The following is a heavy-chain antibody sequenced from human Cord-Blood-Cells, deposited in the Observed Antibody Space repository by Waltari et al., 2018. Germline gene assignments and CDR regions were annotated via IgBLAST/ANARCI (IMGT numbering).Heavy chain of an antibody. CDR2: INHSGST. Sequence: QVQLQQWGAGLLKPSETLSLTCAVYGGYFSGYYWGWIRQPPGKGLEWIGEINHSGSTNYNPSLKSRVTISVDTSKNQFSLKLSSVTAADTAVYYCARAWTVVTAFDIWGQGTMVTVSS. CDR3: ARAWTVVTAFDI. CDR1: GGYFSGYY. J-gene: IGHJ3*02. V-gene: IGHV4-34*01. D-gene: IGHD2-15*01.